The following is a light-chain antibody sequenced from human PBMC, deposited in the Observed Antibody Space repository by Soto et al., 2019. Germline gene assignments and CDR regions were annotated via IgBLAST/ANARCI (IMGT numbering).Light chain of an antibody. CDR1: QSVSSSY. J-gene: IGKJ4*01. CDR3: QHYRTS. Sequence: EIVLTQSPGTLSLSPGERATLSCRASQSVSSSYLAWYQQKPGQAPRQLIYGASSRATGIPDRFSGSGSGTAFTLTITRLEAEDFAVYYCQHYRTSLGGGTRVEIK. V-gene: IGKV3-20*01. CDR2: GAS.